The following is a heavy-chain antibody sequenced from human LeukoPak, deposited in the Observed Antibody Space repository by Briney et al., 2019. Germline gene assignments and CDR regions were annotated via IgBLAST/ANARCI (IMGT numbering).Heavy chain of an antibody. CDR3: ARDRATMVRGYYGMDV. J-gene: IGHJ6*02. V-gene: IGHV3-33*01. Sequence: GGSLRLSCAASGFTFSSYGMHWVRQAPGKGLEWVAVIWYDGSNKYYADSVKGRFTISRDNSNNTLYLQMNSLRAEDTAVYYCARDRATMVRGYYGMDVWGQGTTVTVSS. CDR1: GFTFSSYG. D-gene: IGHD3-10*01. CDR2: IWYDGSNK.